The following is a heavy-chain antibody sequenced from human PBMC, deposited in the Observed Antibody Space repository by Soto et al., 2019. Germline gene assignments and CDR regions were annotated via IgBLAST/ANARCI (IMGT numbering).Heavy chain of an antibody. D-gene: IGHD6-13*01. J-gene: IGHJ5*02. Sequence: PSETLSLTCTVSGGSVSSGSYYWSWIRQPPGKGLEWIGYIYYSGSTNYNPSLKSRVTISVDTSKNQFSLKLSSVTAADTAVYYCARTLVYYSSSWYPNWFDTWGQGTLVTVSS. CDR1: GGSVSSGSYY. CDR2: IYYSGST. V-gene: IGHV4-61*01. CDR3: ARTLVYYSSSWYPNWFDT.